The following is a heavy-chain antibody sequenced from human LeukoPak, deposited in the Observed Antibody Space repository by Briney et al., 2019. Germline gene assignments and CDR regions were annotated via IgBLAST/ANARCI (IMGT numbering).Heavy chain of an antibody. V-gene: IGHV4-39*01. CDR2: IYYSGST. CDR1: GDSIIRSRYY. J-gene: IGHJ6*03. Sequence: SETLSLTCTVSGDSIIRSRYYWGWIRQPPGKGLEWFGSIYYSGSTYYNPSLKSRVTISVDTSKNQFSLKLSSVTAADTAIYYCARQGGYCSSTSCFPNYYYFYYYMDVWGKGTTVIVSS. D-gene: IGHD2-2*03. CDR3: ARQGGYCSSTSCFPNYYYFYYYMDV.